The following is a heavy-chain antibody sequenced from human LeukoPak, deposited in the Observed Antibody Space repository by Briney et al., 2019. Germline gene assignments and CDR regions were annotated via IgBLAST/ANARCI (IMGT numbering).Heavy chain of an antibody. CDR3: ARRHTGSPYYFDY. D-gene: IGHD1-26*01. J-gene: IGHJ4*02. V-gene: IGHV4-38-2*02. CDR2: IFRSGTT. Sequence: SETLSLTCTVSGYSISSGYYWGWIRQPPGKGLEWIGSIFRSGTTYYNPSLKSRVTISVDPSKNQFSLKLGSVTAADTAVYYCARRHTGSPYYFDYWGQGTLVPVTS. CDR1: GYSISSGYY.